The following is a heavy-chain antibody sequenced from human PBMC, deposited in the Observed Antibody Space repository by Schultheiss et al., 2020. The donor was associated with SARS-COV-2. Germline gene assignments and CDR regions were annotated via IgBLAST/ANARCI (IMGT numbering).Heavy chain of an antibody. CDR3: AKDDETGTMDV. V-gene: IGHV3-30*18. CDR2: ISYDGSNK. J-gene: IGHJ6*02. CDR1: GFTFSSYG. Sequence: GESLKISCAASGFTFSSYGMHWVRQAPGKGLEWVAVISYDGSNKYYADSVKGRFTISRDNSKNTLYLQMNSLRAEDTAVYYCAKDDETGTMDVWGQGTTVTVSS.